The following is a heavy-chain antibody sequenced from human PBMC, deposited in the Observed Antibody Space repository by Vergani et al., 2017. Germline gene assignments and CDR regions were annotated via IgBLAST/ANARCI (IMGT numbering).Heavy chain of an antibody. V-gene: IGHV1-46*01. D-gene: IGHD2-2*01. CDR2: INPSGGST. CDR3: ARDPDIVVVXAAPYYYYYYGMDV. Sequence: QVQLVQSGAEVKKPGASEKVSCKASGYTFTSYYMHWVRQAPGQGLEWMGIINPSGGSTSYAQKFQGRVTMTRDTSTSTVYMELSSLRSEDTAVYYCARDPDIVVVXAAPYYYYYYGMDVWGQGTTVTVSS. J-gene: IGHJ6*02. CDR1: GYTFTSYY.